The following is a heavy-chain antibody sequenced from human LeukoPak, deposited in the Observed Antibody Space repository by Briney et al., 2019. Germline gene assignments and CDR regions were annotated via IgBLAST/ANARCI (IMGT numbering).Heavy chain of an antibody. Sequence: SSGTLSLTCAVSGGSISSSNWWSWVRQPPGKGLEWIGEIYHSGSTNYNPSLKSRVTISVDKSKNQFSLKLSSVTAADTAVYYCARADCSSTSCPWGPTYYYGMDVWGKGTTVTVSS. D-gene: IGHD2-2*01. CDR3: ARADCSSTSCPWGPTYYYGMDV. CDR2: IYHSGST. CDR1: GGSISSSNW. V-gene: IGHV4-4*02. J-gene: IGHJ6*04.